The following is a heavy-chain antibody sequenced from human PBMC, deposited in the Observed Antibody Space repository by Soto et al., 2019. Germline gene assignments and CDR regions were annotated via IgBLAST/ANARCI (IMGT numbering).Heavy chain of an antibody. D-gene: IGHD1-7*01. J-gene: IGHJ4*02. CDR3: ATMGTPATGLYYSDY. Sequence: QVQLQESGPGLVKPSQTLSLTCTVSGGSISSGNYYWSWIRQPPGKGLEWIGFISYSGSTYYNASLKSRFTIAVDTSKNQFSLNLRFVTAADTAVYYCATMGTPATGLYYSDYWGQGTLVTVSS. CDR1: GGSISSGNYY. V-gene: IGHV4-30-4*01. CDR2: ISYSGST.